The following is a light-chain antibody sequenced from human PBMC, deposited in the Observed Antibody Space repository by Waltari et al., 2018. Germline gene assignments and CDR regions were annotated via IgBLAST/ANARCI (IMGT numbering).Light chain of an antibody. CDR3: GTWDSSLSAGV. CDR2: DNN. CDR1: SSNIGSNF. Sequence: QSVLTQPPSVSAAPGQKVLISCSGSSSNIGSNFVSWFQHLPGTAPKPLIYDNNKRPSGIPGRFSGSKSGTSATLGITGLQTGDEANYYCGTWDSSLSAGVFGGGTSLTVL. J-gene: IGLJ2*01. V-gene: IGLV1-51*01.